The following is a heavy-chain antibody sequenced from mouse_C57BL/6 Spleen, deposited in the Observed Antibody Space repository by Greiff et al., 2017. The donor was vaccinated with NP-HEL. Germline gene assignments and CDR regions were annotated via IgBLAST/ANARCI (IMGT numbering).Heavy chain of an antibody. V-gene: IGHV1-82*01. J-gene: IGHJ2*01. CDR3: AREGDYGNFYFAY. D-gene: IGHD2-1*01. Sequence: QVQLQQSGPELVKPGASVKISCKASGYAFSSSWMNWVKQRPGKGLEWIGRIYPGDGDTNYNGKFKGKATLTADKSSSTAYMQISSLTSEDSAVYFCAREGDYGNFYFAYWGQGTTLTVSS. CDR2: IYPGDGDT. CDR1: GYAFSSSW.